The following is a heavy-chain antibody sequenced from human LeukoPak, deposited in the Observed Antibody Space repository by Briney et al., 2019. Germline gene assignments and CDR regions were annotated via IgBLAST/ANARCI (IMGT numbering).Heavy chain of an antibody. CDR2: INPNSGGT. Sequence: ASVKVSCKASGYTFTGYYMHWVRQAPGQGLEWMGWINPNSGGTNYAQKFQGRVIMTRDTSISTAYMELSRLRSDDTAVYYCARDGGGYCSSTSCYSNDAFDIWGQGTMVTVSS. J-gene: IGHJ3*02. CDR1: GYTFTGYY. V-gene: IGHV1-2*02. CDR3: ARDGGGYCSSTSCYSNDAFDI. D-gene: IGHD2-2*01.